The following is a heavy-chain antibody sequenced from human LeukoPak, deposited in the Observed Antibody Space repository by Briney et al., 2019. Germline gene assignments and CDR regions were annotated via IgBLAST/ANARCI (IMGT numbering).Heavy chain of an antibody. CDR1: GDSVSINSVA. CDR3: ARGTNSTFDV. CDR2: SYSRSRGGR. D-gene: IGHD1-7*01. V-gene: IGHV6-1*01. J-gene: IGHJ3*01. Sequence: SQTLSLTCAISGDSVSINSVAWNWIRQSPSRGLEWLGRSYSRSRGGRDYAISVRSRINIDTDTSRNRFSLQLSSVTPEDTAVYYCARGTNSTFDVWGQGTMVTVSS.